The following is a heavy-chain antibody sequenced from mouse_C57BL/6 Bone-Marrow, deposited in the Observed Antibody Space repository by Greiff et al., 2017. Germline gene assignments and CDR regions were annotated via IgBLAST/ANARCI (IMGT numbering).Heavy chain of an antibody. D-gene: IGHD1-1*01. CDR2: INPSNGGT. CDR1: GYTFTSYW. V-gene: IGHV1-53*01. J-gene: IGHJ4*01. CDR3: ASLGDYSGSSYDAMDY. Sequence: QVQLQQPGTELVKPGASVKLSCKASGYTFTSYWMHWVKQRPGQGLEWIGNINPSNGGTNYNEKFKSKATLTVDKSSSTAYMQLSSLTSEDSAVYYCASLGDYSGSSYDAMDYWGQGTSVTVSS.